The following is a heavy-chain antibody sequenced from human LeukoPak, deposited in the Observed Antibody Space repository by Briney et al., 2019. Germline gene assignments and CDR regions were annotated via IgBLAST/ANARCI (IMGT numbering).Heavy chain of an antibody. CDR3: AKDHPDSDIVGMPFDY. CDR1: GFTFSSYA. J-gene: IGHJ4*02. Sequence: GGSLRLSCAASGFTFSSYAMSWVRQAPGKGLEWVSAISGSGGSTYYADSVKGRFTISRDNSKNTLYLQMNSLRAEDTAVYYCAKDHPDSDIVGMPFDYWGRGTLVTVSS. V-gene: IGHV3-23*01. D-gene: IGHD5-12*01. CDR2: ISGSGGST.